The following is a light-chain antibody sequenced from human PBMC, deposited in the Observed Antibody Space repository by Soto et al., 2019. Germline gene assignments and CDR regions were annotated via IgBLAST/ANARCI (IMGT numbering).Light chain of an antibody. CDR1: SSDIGAGYD. CDR3: QSYDGSLSGLGV. J-gene: IGLJ1*01. CDR2: GNN. Sequence: VLTQPPSVSGAPGQRFTMSCTGGSSDIGAGYDVHWYQQLPGTAPKLLTYGNNNRPSGVPDRFSASKSGTSASLDITGLQAEDEADYYCQSYDGSLSGLGVFGTATKVTVL. V-gene: IGLV1-40*01.